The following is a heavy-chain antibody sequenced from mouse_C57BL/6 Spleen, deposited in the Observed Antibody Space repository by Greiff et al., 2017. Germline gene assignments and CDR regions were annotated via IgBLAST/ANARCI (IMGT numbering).Heavy chain of an antibody. CDR3: ASHYGSRGYYYAMDY. D-gene: IGHD1-1*01. V-gene: IGHV1-78*01. Sequence: VQLQQSDAELVKPGASVKISCKVSGYTFTDHTIHWMKQRPEQGLEWIGYIYPRDGSTKYNEKFKGKATLTADKSSSTAYMQLNSLTSEDSAVYFCASHYGSRGYYYAMDYWGQGTSVTVSS. CDR1: GYTFTDHT. J-gene: IGHJ4*01. CDR2: IYPRDGST.